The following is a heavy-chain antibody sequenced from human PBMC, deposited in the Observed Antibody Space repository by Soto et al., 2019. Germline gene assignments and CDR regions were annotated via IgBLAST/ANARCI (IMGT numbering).Heavy chain of an antibody. D-gene: IGHD3-9*01. CDR1: GFSLSNARMG. J-gene: IGHJ4*02. Sequence: QVTLKESGPVLVKPTETLTLTCTVSGFSLSNARMGVSWIRQPPGKALEWLAHIFSNDEKSYSTSLKSRLTISKDTSKSXXVXTXXHMDPVDTATYYCARMGLYYDILTGYYRAYYYFDYWGQGTLVTVSS. CDR2: IFSNDEK. CDR3: ARMGLYYDILTGYYRAYYYFDY. V-gene: IGHV2-26*01.